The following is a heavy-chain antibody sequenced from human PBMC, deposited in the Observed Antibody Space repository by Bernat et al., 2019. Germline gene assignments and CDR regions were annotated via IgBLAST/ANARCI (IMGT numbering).Heavy chain of an antibody. V-gene: IGHV3-23*01. CDR1: GFTFSSYA. Sequence: VPLLASGVGLVQPGGSLRLSCAASGFTFSSYAMSWVRQAPGKGLEWVSAISGRGGSTYYADSVKGRFTISRDNSKNTLYLQMNSLRAEDTAVYYCAKDDYGDYGTENFDYGGQGTLDTVSS. D-gene: IGHD4-17*01. CDR2: ISGRGGST. J-gene: IGHJ4*02. CDR3: AKDDYGDYGTENFDY.